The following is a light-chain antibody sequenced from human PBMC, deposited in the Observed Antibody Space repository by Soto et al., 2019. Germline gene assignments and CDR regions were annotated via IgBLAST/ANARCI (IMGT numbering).Light chain of an antibody. CDR3: QQLNIDSYPIT. V-gene: IGKV1-9*01. CDR2: AAS. Sequence: IQLTQSPSSLSASIGDRVTITCRASQGISSFLAWYQQKPGKAPKLLIYAASTLQSGIPSRFSGSGSGTDFTLTISSLQPEDFAIYYCQQLNIDSYPITFGQGTRLEIK. CDR1: QGISSF. J-gene: IGKJ5*01.